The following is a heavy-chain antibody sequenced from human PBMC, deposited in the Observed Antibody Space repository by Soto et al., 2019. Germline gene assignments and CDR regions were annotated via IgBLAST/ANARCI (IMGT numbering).Heavy chain of an antibody. J-gene: IGHJ4*02. V-gene: IGHV3-53*01. Sequence: EVQLVESGGGLIQPGGSLRLSCAVSGFTVSNNYMSWVRQAPGKGLEGVSVIYSGGYTAYGDSVKGRFTISRDNSKNTLYLKINRRRADDRVFFYGAGRPGGGGYWGQGTLVTVSS. CDR3: AGRPGGGGY. CDR1: GFTVSNNY. CDR2: IYSGGYT. D-gene: IGHD3-10*01.